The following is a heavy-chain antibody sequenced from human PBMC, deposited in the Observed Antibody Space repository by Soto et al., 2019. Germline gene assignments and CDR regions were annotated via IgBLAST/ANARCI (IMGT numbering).Heavy chain of an antibody. Sequence: QVQLQQWGAGLLKPSETLSLTCAVYGGSFSGYYWSWIRQPPGKGLEWIGEINPSGSTNDNPSLKSRVTISVDTSKHQFSLKLSSGTAADTAVYYCAREDIVVVPAARYYYYYMDVWGKGTTVTVSS. CDR2: INPSGST. V-gene: IGHV4-34*01. CDR1: GGSFSGYY. D-gene: IGHD2-2*01. CDR3: AREDIVVVPAARYYYYYMDV. J-gene: IGHJ6*03.